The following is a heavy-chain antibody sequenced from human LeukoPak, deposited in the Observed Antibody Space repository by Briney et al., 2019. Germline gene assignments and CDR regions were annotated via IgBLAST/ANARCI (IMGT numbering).Heavy chain of an antibody. CDR3: ARDLGSGGYRMFDY. J-gene: IGHJ4*02. D-gene: IGHD1-26*01. V-gene: IGHV1-2*02. CDR2: INPNSGGT. Sequence: GASVKVSCKSSGYTFTDYYVHWVRQAPGQGLEWMGWINPNSGGTNYAQKFQGRVTMTRDTSISTAYMELSRLRSDDTAVYYCARDLGSGGYRMFDYWGQGTLVTVSS. CDR1: GYTFTDYY.